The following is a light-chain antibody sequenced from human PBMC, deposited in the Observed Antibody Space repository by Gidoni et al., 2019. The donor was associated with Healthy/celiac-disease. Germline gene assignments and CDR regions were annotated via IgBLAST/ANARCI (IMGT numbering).Light chain of an antibody. CDR2: GAS. J-gene: IGKJ2*01. CDR3: QQYDNRPPHT. V-gene: IGKV3-15*01. Sequence: EIVMTQSPSSLSASLGDRVTITCQASQNVSSYLTWYQQKPGQAPKLLIYGASTRETGIPARFSGSGSGTEFTLTISSLQSEDFAIYYCQQYDNRPPHTFGQGTKLEIK. CDR1: QNVSSY.